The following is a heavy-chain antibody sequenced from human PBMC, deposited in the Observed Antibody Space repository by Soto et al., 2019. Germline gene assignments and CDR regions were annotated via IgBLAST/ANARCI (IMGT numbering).Heavy chain of an antibody. D-gene: IGHD3-3*01. CDR3: AKHYSITIFGVVTKPMDYFDY. CDR2: ISGSGGST. Sequence: EVQLLESGGGLVQPGGSLRLSCAASGFTFSSYAMSWVRQAPGKGLEWVSAISGSGGSTYYADSVKGRFTISRDNSKNTLYLQMNSLRAEDTAVYYCAKHYSITIFGVVTKPMDYFDYWGQGTLVTVSS. CDR1: GFTFSSYA. V-gene: IGHV3-23*01. J-gene: IGHJ4*02.